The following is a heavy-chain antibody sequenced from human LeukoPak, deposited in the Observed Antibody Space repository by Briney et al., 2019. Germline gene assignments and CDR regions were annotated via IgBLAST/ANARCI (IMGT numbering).Heavy chain of an antibody. CDR1: GYTFTSYY. V-gene: IGHV1-46*01. D-gene: IGHD3-22*01. CDR2: INPSGGST. CDR3: ARDLSPMYYYDSSGYIPGNY. J-gene: IGHJ4*02. Sequence: ASVTVSCKASGYTFTSYYMHWVRQAPGQGLEWMGIINPSGGSTSYAQKFQGRVTMTRDTSTSTVYMELSSLRSEDTAVYYCARDLSPMYYYDSSGYIPGNYWGQGTLVTVSS.